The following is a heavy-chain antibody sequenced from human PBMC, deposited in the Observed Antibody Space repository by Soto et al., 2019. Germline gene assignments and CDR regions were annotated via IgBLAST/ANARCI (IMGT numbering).Heavy chain of an antibody. J-gene: IGHJ5*02. CDR1: GFTFRSSW. CDR2: IYGDGRTT. CDR3: ARDNMEGRFDP. Sequence: EVQLVESGGGLVQPGGSLRLSCVASGFTFRSSWMHWVRQAPVKGLVWVSRIYGDGRTTNYADSVKGRFTISRDNAKNTLILQMNSLRAEDTAVYYCARDNMEGRFDPWGQGSLVIVSS. V-gene: IGHV3-74*01. D-gene: IGHD3-3*01.